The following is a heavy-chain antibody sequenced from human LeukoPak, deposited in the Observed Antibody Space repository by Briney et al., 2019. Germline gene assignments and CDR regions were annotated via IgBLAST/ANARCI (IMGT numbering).Heavy chain of an antibody. J-gene: IGHJ3*02. CDR3: ARAPMSYDSSGFGGAFDI. V-gene: IGHV3-7*02. CDR1: GFTFINYW. Sequence: GGSLRLSCAGSGFTFINYWVSWVRQAPGKGLQWVADIKQDGSEKYYVDSVKGRFTISRDNAKSSLYLQMSSLRAEDTAVYYCARAPMSYDSSGFGGAFDIWGQGTMVTVSS. D-gene: IGHD3-22*01. CDR2: IKQDGSEK.